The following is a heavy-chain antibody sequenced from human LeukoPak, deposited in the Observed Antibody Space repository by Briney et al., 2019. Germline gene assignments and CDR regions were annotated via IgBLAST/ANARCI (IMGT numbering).Heavy chain of an antibody. D-gene: IGHD4-17*01. Sequence: GGSLRLSCAASGFNFQIYSMNWVRQAPGRGLEWVSYVSSSSSTMKYADSVKGRFTISRDNDKKSLYLQMNSLRAEDTAVYYCARVYGDYNYYYGMDVWGQGTTVTVSS. CDR3: ARVYGDYNYYYGMDV. CDR2: VSSSSSTM. CDR1: GFNFQIYS. J-gene: IGHJ6*02. V-gene: IGHV3-48*01.